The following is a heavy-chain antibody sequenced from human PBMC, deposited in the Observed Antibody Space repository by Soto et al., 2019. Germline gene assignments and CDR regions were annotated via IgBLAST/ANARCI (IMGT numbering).Heavy chain of an antibody. CDR2: IKSKTDGGTT. CDR1: GFTFSNAW. CDR3: TEAGYCSGGSCYSWYYYGMDV. J-gene: IGHJ6*02. Sequence: EVQLVESGGGLVKPGGSLRLSCAASGFTFSNAWMSWVRQAPGKGLEWVGRIKSKTDGGTTDYAAPVKGRFTISREDSKNTLYLQMNSLKAEDTAVYYCTEAGYCSGGSCYSWYYYGMDVWGQGTTVTVSS. V-gene: IGHV3-15*01. D-gene: IGHD2-15*01.